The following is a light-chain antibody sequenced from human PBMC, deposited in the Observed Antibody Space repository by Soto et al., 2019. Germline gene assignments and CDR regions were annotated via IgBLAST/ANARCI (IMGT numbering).Light chain of an antibody. CDR1: ESLLHTDGKTY. CDR3: MQNVQLPVT. V-gene: IGKV2D-29*01. Sequence: EIVMTQTPLSLSVIPGQPASISCKSSESLLHTDGKTYLFWYLQRPGQPPQLLISEVSNRFSGVPDRFSGSGSGTDFTLKISRVETEDVGLYYCMQNVQLPVTCGGGTKVDIK. J-gene: IGKJ4*01. CDR2: EVS.